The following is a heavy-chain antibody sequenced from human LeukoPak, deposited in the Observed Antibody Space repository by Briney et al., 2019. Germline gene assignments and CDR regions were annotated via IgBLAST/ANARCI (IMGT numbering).Heavy chain of an antibody. CDR2: IIPIFGTA. D-gene: IGHD2-8*01. CDR3: ARGYGIKDYYYGMDV. CDR1: GGTFSIYA. V-gene: IGHV1-69*06. J-gene: IGHJ6*04. Sequence: AVKVSFKGSGGTFSIYAISWVRQAPGQGQEWMGGIIPIFGTANYAQKFQGRVTITADKSTSTAYMQLSSLRSEDTAVYYCARGYGIKDYYYGMDVWGKGTTVTVSS.